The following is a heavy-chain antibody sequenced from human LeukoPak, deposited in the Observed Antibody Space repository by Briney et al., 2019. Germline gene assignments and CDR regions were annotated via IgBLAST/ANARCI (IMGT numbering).Heavy chain of an antibody. CDR2: IYTSGST. Sequence: SETLSLTCQVSGGSISSGRHYWSWIRQPAGKGLEWMGRIYTSGSTYYNPSLKSRVTISVDTSKNQFSLKLSSVTAADTAVYYCAREVEGIVATIGVYYFDYWGQGTLVTVSS. J-gene: IGHJ4*02. CDR3: AREVEGIVATIGVYYFDY. CDR1: GGSISSGRHY. V-gene: IGHV4-61*02. D-gene: IGHD5-12*01.